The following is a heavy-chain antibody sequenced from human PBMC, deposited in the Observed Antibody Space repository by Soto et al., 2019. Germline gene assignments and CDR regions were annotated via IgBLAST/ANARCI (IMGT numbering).Heavy chain of an antibody. V-gene: IGHV3-23*01. J-gene: IGHJ4*02. D-gene: IGHD3-10*01. CDR3: AKLEHNSGGILEY. CDR2: ISGGGDMT. Sequence: EVQLLESGGGLVQPGGSLRLSCAASEFTFSASGMTWVRLPPGRGLDYVSAISGGGDMTWYADSVKGRSTISRDNSKTTLFLQINSLRVEDTAFYYCAKLEHNSGGILEYWGQGTLVTVSS. CDR1: EFTFSASG.